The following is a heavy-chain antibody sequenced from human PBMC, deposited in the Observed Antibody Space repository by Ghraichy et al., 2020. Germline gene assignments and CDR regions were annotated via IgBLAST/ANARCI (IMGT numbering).Heavy chain of an antibody. CDR2: INHSVST. CDR3: ASAPRIWGSYRRFGY. CDR1: GGSFSGYY. J-gene: IGHJ4*02. V-gene: IGHV4-34*01. D-gene: IGHD3-16*02. Sequence: SQTLSLTCAVYGGSFSGYYWSWIRQPPGKGLEWIGEINHSVSTKYNPSLKSRVTISADTSKNQFSLKLSSLTAADTAVYYCASAPRIWGSYRRFGYWGQGTLVTVSS.